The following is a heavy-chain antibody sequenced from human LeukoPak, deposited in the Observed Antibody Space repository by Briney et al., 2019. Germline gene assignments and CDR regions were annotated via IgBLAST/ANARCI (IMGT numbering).Heavy chain of an antibody. V-gene: IGHV3-21*01. CDR3: APGRGELFRF. Sequence: GGSLRLSCTASGFTFSSTMNWVRQAPGKGLEWVSSISPSSSNIYYADSVKGRFTISRGNAKSSLYLQMNSLRAEDTAVYYCAPGRGELFRFWGQGTLVTVSS. D-gene: IGHD3-16*01. CDR2: ISPSSSNI. CDR1: GFTFSST. J-gene: IGHJ4*02.